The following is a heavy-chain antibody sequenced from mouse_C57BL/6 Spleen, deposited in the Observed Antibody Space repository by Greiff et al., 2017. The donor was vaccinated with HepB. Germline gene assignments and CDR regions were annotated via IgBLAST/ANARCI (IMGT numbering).Heavy chain of an antibody. V-gene: IGHV1-42*01. J-gene: IGHJ1*03. D-gene: IGHD2-3*01. CDR2: INPSTGGT. Sequence: VQLQQSGPELVKPGASVKISCKASGYSFTGYYMNWVKQSPEKSLEWIGEINPSTGGTTYNQKFKAKATLTVDKSSSTAYMQLKSLTSEDSAVYYCARYPYDGYYWYFDVWGTGTTVTVSS. CDR3: ARYPYDGYYWYFDV. CDR1: GYSFTGYY.